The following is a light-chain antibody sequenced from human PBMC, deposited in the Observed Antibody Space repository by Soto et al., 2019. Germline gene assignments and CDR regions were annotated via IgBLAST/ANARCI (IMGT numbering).Light chain of an antibody. CDR3: CSYAGFSTYVV. Sequence: QSALTQPASVSGSPGQSITISCTGTSSDVGSYNLVSWYQHHPGKAPKLMIYEVTKRPSGVSNRFSGSKSGNSASLTISGLQAEDEGDYYCCSYAGFSTYVVFGGGTKLTVL. CDR1: SSDVGSYNL. J-gene: IGLJ2*01. V-gene: IGLV2-23*02. CDR2: EVT.